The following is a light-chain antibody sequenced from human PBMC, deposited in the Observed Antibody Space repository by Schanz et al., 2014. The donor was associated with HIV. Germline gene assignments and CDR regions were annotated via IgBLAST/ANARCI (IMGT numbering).Light chain of an antibody. J-gene: IGLJ3*02. V-gene: IGLV1-40*01. CDR2: DNT. CDR3: QSFDSSLNGVV. CDR1: SSNIGAGYD. Sequence: QSVLTQPPSLSGAPGQRVTISCTGTSSNIGAGYDVHWYQLLPGTAPTLLIFDNTNRPSGVPARFSGSKSGSSASLAISGLQADDEADYFCQSFDSSLNGVVFGGGTKLTVL.